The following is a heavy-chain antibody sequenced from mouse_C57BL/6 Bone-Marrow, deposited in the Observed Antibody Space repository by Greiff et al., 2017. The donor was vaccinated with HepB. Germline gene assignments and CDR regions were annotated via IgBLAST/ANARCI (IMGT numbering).Heavy chain of an antibody. CDR2: ISDGGSYT. CDR1: GFTFSSYA. CDR3: ARGGDYAVPFAY. V-gene: IGHV5-4*03. Sequence: EVMLVESGGGLVKPGGSLKLSCAASGFTFSSYAMSWVRQTPEKRLEWVATISDGGSYTYYPDNVKGRFTISRDNAKNNLYLQMSHLKSEDTAMYYCARGGDYAVPFAYWGQGTLVTVSA. J-gene: IGHJ3*01. D-gene: IGHD2-4*01.